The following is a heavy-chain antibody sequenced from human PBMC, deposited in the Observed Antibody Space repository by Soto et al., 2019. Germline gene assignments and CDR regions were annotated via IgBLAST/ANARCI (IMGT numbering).Heavy chain of an antibody. CDR3: ARPYYDSSGYRPDAFDI. CDR1: GFTFSTYA. Sequence: GGSLRLCCAAAGFTFSTYAIHWVRQAPGKGLEWVAVISYDGSNKYYADSVKGRFTISRDNSKNTLYLQMNSLRAEDMAVYYCARPYYDSSGYRPDAFDIWGQGTMVTVSS. V-gene: IGHV3-30-3*01. J-gene: IGHJ3*02. CDR2: ISYDGSNK. D-gene: IGHD3-22*01.